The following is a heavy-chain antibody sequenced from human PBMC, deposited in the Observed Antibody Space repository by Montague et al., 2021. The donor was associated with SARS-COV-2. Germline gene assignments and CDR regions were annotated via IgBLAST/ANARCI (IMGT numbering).Heavy chain of an antibody. CDR2: IYYSGST. Sequence: SETLSLTCTVSGGSVSSGSYYWSWIRQPPGKGLEWIGYIYYSGSTNYNPSLKSQVTISVDTSKNQFSLKLSSVTAADTAVYYCARDRGQTYYDILTGRALSVDFANGMDVWGQGTTVTVSS. D-gene: IGHD3-9*01. CDR1: GGSVSSGSYY. J-gene: IGHJ6*02. CDR3: ARDRGQTYYDILTGRALSVDFANGMDV. V-gene: IGHV4-61*01.